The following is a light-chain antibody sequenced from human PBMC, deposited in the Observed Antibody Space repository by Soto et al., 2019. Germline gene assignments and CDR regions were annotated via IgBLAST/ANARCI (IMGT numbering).Light chain of an antibody. J-gene: IGKJ1*01. CDR3: QQYSTSSWT. Sequence: DIVMTQSPDSLAVSLGERATINCKSSQTVLDSSNNKANLTWYQQKPGQPPKLIIYWASTRELGVPDRFSGSGSGTDFTLTISSLQAEDVAVYYCQQYSTSSWTFGQGTRVEIK. CDR1: QTVLDSSNNKAN. V-gene: IGKV4-1*01. CDR2: WAS.